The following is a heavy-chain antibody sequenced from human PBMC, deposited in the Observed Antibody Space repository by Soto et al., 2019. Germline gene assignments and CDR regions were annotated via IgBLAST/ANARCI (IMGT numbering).Heavy chain of an antibody. CDR3: AGSGYSSSWYDSNYYYGMDV. D-gene: IGHD6-13*01. CDR1: GFTFSSYA. Sequence: GGSLRLSCAASGFTFSSYAMHWVRQAPGKGLEWVAVISYDGSNKYYADSVKGRFTISRDNSKNTLYLQMNSLRAEDTAVYYCAGSGYSSSWYDSNYYYGMDVWGQGTTVTVSS. CDR2: ISYDGSNK. J-gene: IGHJ6*02. V-gene: IGHV3-30-3*01.